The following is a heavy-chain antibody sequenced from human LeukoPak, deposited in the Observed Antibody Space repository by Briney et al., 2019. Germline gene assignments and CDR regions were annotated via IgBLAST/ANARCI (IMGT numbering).Heavy chain of an antibody. CDR1: GGTFSSYA. D-gene: IGHD3-9*01. Sequence: GASVKVSCKASGGTFSSYAISWVRQAPGQGLEWMGGIIPIFGTANYAQKFQGRVTITADESTSTAYMELSSLRSEDTAVYYCARGGYYDILTGLRGGFDPWGQGTLVTVSS. CDR3: ARGGYYDILTGLRGGFDP. CDR2: IIPIFGTA. J-gene: IGHJ5*02. V-gene: IGHV1-69*13.